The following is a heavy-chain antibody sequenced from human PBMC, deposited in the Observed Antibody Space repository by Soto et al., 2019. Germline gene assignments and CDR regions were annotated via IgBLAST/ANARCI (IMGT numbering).Heavy chain of an antibody. V-gene: IGHV3-33*08. CDR3: PRAFSPGVAGRLFDF. CDR1: GFTFSSYG. CDR2: IWYDGSIK. D-gene: IGHD6-19*01. J-gene: IGHJ4*02. Sequence: GGSLRLSFVASGFTFSSYGMHWVRQAPGKGLEWLAVIWYDGSIKYYADPVKGRFTISRDDSKNTLYLQMDSLRVEDSAIYYCPRAFSPGVAGRLFDFWGLGTPVTVSS.